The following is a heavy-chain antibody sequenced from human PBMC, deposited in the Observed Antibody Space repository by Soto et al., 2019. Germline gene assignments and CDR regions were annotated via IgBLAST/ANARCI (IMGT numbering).Heavy chain of an antibody. Sequence: PGESLKISCKGSGYSFTSYWIAWVRQMPGKGLEWMGIIYPGDSDTRYSPSFQGQVTISVDKSIRTAYLQWSSLKASDTAMYYCSRHVGYGDYSYYYYGMDVWGQGTTGTSSS. CDR2: IYPGDSDT. D-gene: IGHD4-17*01. CDR1: GYSFTSYW. J-gene: IGHJ6*02. CDR3: SRHVGYGDYSYYYYGMDV. V-gene: IGHV5-51*01.